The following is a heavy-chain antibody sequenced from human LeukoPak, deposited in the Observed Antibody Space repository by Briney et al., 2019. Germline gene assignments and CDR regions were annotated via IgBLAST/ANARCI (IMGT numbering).Heavy chain of an antibody. Sequence: SETLSLTCAVYGGSFSGDYWSWIRQPPGKGLEWIGEINHSGSTNYNPSLKSRVTISVDTSKNQFSLKLSSVTAADTAVYYCARWPSLPSYYYYYYMDVWGKGTTVTVSS. CDR1: GGSFSGDY. CDR2: INHSGST. CDR3: ARWPSLPSYYYYYYMDV. V-gene: IGHV4-34*01. J-gene: IGHJ6*03.